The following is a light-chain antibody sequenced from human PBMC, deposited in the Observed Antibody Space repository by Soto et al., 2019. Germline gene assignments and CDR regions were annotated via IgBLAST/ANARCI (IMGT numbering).Light chain of an antibody. CDR1: TGAVTSGHY. CDR2: DTS. V-gene: IGLV7-46*01. CDR3: LLSYGGARRV. J-gene: IGLJ2*01. Sequence: QAVVTQEPSLTVSPGGTVTLTCASSTGAVTSGHYPYWFQQKPGQAPRTLIYDTSNKHSWTPARFSGSLLGCKPALTLSGAQPEDEAEYFCLLSYGGARRVFGGGTQLTVL.